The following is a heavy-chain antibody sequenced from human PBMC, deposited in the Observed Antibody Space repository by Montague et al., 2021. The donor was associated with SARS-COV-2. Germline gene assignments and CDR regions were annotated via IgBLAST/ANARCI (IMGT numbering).Heavy chain of an antibody. CDR3: ARGSINLCLCHFDY. Sequence: SETLSLTCAVSGGSFSGYYWSWIRQPPGKGLEWIGEINHSGSTNYNPSLKSRVTISVDTSKNQFSLKLSSVTAADTAVYYCARGSINLCLCHFDYWGQGALVTVSS. D-gene: IGHD2/OR15-2a*01. CDR1: GGSFSGYY. CDR2: INHSGST. J-gene: IGHJ4*02. V-gene: IGHV4-34*01.